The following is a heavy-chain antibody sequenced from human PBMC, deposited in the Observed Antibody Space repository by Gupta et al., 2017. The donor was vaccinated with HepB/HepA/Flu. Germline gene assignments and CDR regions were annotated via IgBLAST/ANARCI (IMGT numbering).Heavy chain of an antibody. D-gene: IGHD1-26*01. Sequence: QVQLQESGPGLVKPSETLSLTCTVSGGSVSSGRYYWSWIRQSPGKGLEWIGYIYSSGSTNYNPSFKGRDSISIDTSKNQFSLKLISATAADTAVYYCASWGGWELNPDYWGQGILVTVSS. CDR1: GGSVSSGRYY. J-gene: IGHJ4*02. V-gene: IGHV4-61*01. CDR2: IYSSGST. CDR3: ASWGGWELNPDY.